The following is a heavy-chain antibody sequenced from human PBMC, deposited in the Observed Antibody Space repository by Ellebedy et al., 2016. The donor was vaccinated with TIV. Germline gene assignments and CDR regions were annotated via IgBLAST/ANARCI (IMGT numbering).Heavy chain of an antibody. CDR3: ARGRAGYFDD. J-gene: IGHJ4*02. CDR1: GFTFSSHW. V-gene: IGHV3-74*01. Sequence: GESLKISCVTSGFTFSSHWMHWVRQAPGKGLVWVSRINSDGTNTSYADSVKGRFTISSDNAKNTLYLQMNSLRAEDTAVYYCARGRAGYFDDWGQGSLVTVSS. D-gene: IGHD3-9*01. CDR2: INSDGTNT.